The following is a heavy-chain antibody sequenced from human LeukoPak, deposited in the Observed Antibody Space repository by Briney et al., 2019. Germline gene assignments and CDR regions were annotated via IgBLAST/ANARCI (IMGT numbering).Heavy chain of an antibody. J-gene: IGHJ4*02. CDR2: VYTSGST. CDR3: ARASGIEDY. V-gene: IGHV4-61*09. CDR1: GVSITSGGYY. Sequence: SETLSLTCTVSGVSITSGGYYWMWIRQPAGKGLEWIGHVYTSGSTKYNPSLKTPVSISLDTSKNHFSLKVDSVTAADTAVYYCARASGIEDYWDQGTLVIVSS. D-gene: IGHD3-10*01.